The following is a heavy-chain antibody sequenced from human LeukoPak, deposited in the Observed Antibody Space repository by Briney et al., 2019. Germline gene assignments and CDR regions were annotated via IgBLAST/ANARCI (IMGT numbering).Heavy chain of an antibody. J-gene: IGHJ2*01. D-gene: IGHD2-21*02. V-gene: IGHV3-23*05. CDR1: EFTFSTYA. CDR3: AAAMTEYWYLDL. Sequence: PGGSLRLSCAASEFTFSTYAMSWVRQAPGKGLEWVSGVVNSGSNTYYVDSVKGRFTISRDNSKNMLWLQMNSLRAEDTAVYYCAAAMTEYWYLDLWGRGTLVTVSS. CDR2: VVNSGSNT.